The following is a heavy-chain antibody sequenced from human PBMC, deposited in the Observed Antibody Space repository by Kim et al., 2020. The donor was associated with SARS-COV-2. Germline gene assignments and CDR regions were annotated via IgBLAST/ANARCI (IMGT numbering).Heavy chain of an antibody. CDR3: ASITMIPY. CDR2: NGNT. V-gene: IGHV1-18*01. D-gene: IGHD3-22*01. Sequence: NGNTSYAQKLQGRVTMTTDTSTSTAYMELRSLRSDDTAVYYCASITMIPYWGQGTLVTVSS. J-gene: IGHJ4*02.